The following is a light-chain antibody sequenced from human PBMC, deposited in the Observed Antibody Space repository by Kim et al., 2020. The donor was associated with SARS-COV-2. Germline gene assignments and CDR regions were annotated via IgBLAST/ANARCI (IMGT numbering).Light chain of an antibody. CDR3: AAWDDSLSGWV. CDR2: RNN. CDR1: GSNIGSNY. J-gene: IGLJ3*02. V-gene: IGLV1-47*01. Sequence: GQRVTISCSGSGSNIGSNYVYWYQQLPGTAPKLLIYRNNQRPSGVPDRFSGSKSGTSASLAISGLRSEDEADYYCAAWDDSLSGWVFGGGTQLTVL.